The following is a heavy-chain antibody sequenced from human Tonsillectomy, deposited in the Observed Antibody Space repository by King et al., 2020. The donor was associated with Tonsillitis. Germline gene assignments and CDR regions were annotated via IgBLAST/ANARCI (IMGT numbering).Heavy chain of an antibody. J-gene: IGHJ4*02. CDR2: INNDGSGT. V-gene: IGHV3-74*01. D-gene: IGHD7-27*01. CDR3: VRANWLMHV. CDR1: GFIFSNYW. Sequence: VQLVESGGGLVQPGGSLTLSCAASGFIFSNYWMHWVRQGPGKGLEWVAHINNDGSGTTYAASVKGRFTISRDNAKSTLHLQVNSLRDEVMAVYYCVRANWLMHVWGQGTLLTVFS.